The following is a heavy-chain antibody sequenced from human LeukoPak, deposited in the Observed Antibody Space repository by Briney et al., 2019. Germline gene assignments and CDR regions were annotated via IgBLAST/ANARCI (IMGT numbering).Heavy chain of an antibody. CDR1: GDFMSRGSYY. J-gene: IGHJ3*02. V-gene: IGHV4-61*02. CDR2: VYTTGST. Sequence: SQTLSLTCTVSGDFMSRGSYYWSWVRQPAGKGLEWIGRVYTTGSTNYNPSLKSRATISIDTSENQFSLKLSSVTAADTAIYHCARDMSTVGTTRSFNIWGQGTMVTVSS. CDR3: ARDMSTVGTTRSFNI. D-gene: IGHD1-26*01.